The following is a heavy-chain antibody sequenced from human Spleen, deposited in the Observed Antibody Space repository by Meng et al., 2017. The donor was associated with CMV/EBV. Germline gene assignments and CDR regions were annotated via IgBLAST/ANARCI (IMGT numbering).Heavy chain of an antibody. CDR2: IYHSGST. D-gene: IGHD2-21*02. J-gene: IGHJ4*02. V-gene: IGHV4-4*02. CDR1: GGSISSSNL. Sequence: QVQLQESGPGLVKPSGTLSLTCAVSGGSISSSNLWTWVRQVPGKGLEWIGEIYHSGSTNYNPSLKSRVTISVDKFKNQFSLKLGSVTAADTAVYYCARIERRRILKYCGSDCSTTDYWGQGTLLTVSS. CDR3: ARIERRRILKYCGSDCSTTDY.